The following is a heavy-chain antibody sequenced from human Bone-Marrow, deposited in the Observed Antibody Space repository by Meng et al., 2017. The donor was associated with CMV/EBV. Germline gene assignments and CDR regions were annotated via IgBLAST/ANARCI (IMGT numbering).Heavy chain of an antibody. D-gene: IGHD5-12*01. J-gene: IGHJ5*02. CDR1: GGSFSGYY. CDR2: INHSGST. CDR3: ARGVGHGYDFAFDP. Sequence: SETLSLTCAVYGGSFSGYYWSWIRQPPGKGLEWIGEINHSGSTNYNPSLKSRVTISVDTSKNQFSLKLSSVTAADTAVYYCARGVGHGYDFAFDPWGQGTLVTVSS. V-gene: IGHV4-34*01.